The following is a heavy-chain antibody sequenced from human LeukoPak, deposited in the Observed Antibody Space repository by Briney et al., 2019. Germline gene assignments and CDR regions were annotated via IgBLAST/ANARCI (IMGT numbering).Heavy chain of an antibody. J-gene: IGHJ4*02. CDR2: ISSSGGST. CDR1: GGTFSSYA. D-gene: IGHD3-22*01. V-gene: IGHV3-23*01. CDR3: AKEDYDSSGYYAPFFDY. Sequence: SCKASGGTFSSYAMSWVRQAPGKGLEWVSAISSSGGSTYYAGSVTGRFTISRDNSKNTLYLQMNSLRAEDTAVYYCAKEDYDSSGYYAPFFDYWGQGTLVTVSS.